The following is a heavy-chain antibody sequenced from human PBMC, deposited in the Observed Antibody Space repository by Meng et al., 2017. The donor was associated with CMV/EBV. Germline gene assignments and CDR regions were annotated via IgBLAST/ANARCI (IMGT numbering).Heavy chain of an antibody. J-gene: IGHJ4*02. Sequence: GGSLRLSCAASGFTFSSYAMSWVRQAPGKGLEWVSAISGSDGSTYYADSVKGRFTISRDNSKNTLYLQMNSLRAEDTAVYYCAKDPPYYYDSSGYGPFDYWGQGTLVTVSS. CDR2: ISGSDGST. CDR1: GFTFSSYA. V-gene: IGHV3-23*01. CDR3: AKDPPYYYDSSGYGPFDY. D-gene: IGHD3-22*01.